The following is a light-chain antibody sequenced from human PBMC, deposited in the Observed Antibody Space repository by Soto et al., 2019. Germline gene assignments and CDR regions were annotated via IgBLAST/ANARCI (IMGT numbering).Light chain of an antibody. CDR2: GAS. J-gene: IGKJ1*01. Sequence: EIAITQSPATLSVSPGERATLSCRASQSISNNLAWYQQQPGQTPRLLIYGASTTATGIPARFSGSGSGTEFTLTISSLQSEDFAVYYCQQYNKWPRTFGQGTKVDIK. CDR1: QSISNN. CDR3: QQYNKWPRT. V-gene: IGKV3-15*01.